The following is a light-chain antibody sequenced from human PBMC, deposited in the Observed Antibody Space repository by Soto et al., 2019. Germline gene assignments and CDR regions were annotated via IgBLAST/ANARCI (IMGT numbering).Light chain of an antibody. CDR3: QQYKTYWS. Sequence: DIQMTPSPSTLSASVGDRVTITCRASTSISGWLAWYPQKPGKAPEVLIYKASLLESGVPSRFSRSGSGTEFTLTISSLQPEDFATYYCQQYKTYWSFGQGTKVESK. CDR1: TSISGW. J-gene: IGKJ1*01. CDR2: KAS. V-gene: IGKV1-5*03.